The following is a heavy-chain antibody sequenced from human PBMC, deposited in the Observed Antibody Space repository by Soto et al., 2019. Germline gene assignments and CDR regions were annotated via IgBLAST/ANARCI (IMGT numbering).Heavy chain of an antibody. D-gene: IGHD1-26*01. J-gene: IGHJ4*02. CDR2: INHSGST. CDR1: GYSISSGYY. Sequence: QVQLQESGPGLVKPSETLSLTCAVSGYSISSGYYWGWIRQPPGKGLEWIGEINHSGSTNYNPSLKSRVTISVDTSKNQFSLKLSSVTAADTAVYYCARGGALGRPRRAIADYWGQGTLVTVSS. CDR3: ARGGALGRPRRAIADY. V-gene: IGHV4-38-2*01.